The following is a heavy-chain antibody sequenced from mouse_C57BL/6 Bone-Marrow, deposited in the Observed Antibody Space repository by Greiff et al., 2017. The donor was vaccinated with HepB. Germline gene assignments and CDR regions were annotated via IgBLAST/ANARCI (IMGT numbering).Heavy chain of an antibody. CDR1: GYTFTSYW. J-gene: IGHJ4*01. D-gene: IGHD3-2*02. V-gene: IGHV1-55*01. Sequence: QVQLQQSGAELVKPGASVKMSCKASGYTFTSYWITWVKQRPGQGLEWIGDIYPGSGSTNYNEKFKSKATLTVDTSSSTAYMQLSSLTSEDSAVYYCVPGSSGFYAMDYWGQGTSVTVSS. CDR3: VPGSSGFYAMDY. CDR2: IYPGSGST.